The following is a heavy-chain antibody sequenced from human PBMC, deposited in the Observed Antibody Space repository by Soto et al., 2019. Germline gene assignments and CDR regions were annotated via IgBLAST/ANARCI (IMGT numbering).Heavy chain of an antibody. CDR3: ARTWKNYYYYGMDV. CDR1: GFTFSSYW. D-gene: IGHD1-1*01. J-gene: IGHJ6*02. Sequence: GWSLRLSCAASGFTFSSYWMSWVRQAPGKGLEWVANIKQDGSEKYYVDSVKGRFTISRDNAKNSLYLQMNSLRAEDTAVYYCARTWKNYYYYGMDVWGQGTTVTVSS. V-gene: IGHV3-7*01. CDR2: IKQDGSEK.